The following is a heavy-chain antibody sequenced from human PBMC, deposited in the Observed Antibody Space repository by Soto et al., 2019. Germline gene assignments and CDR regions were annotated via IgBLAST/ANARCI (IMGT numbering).Heavy chain of an antibody. J-gene: IGHJ4*02. Sequence: ASVKVSCKASGYTFTGYYMHWVRQAPGQGLEWMGWINPNSGGTNYAQKFQGRVTMTRDTSISTAYMELSRLRSDDTAVYYGVRDTYYYHSSGPAPFEYWGQGTQVTVSS. CDR3: VRDTYYYHSSGPAPFEY. V-gene: IGHV1-2*02. CDR2: INPNSGGT. CDR1: GYTFTGYY. D-gene: IGHD3-22*01.